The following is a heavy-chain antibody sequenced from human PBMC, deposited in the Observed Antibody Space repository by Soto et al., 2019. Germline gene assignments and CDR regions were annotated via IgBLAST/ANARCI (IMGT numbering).Heavy chain of an antibody. D-gene: IGHD1-1*01. J-gene: IGHJ4*02. Sequence: EVQLVASGGDLVPPGGSLRLSCAVSGLTFSTDEMNWVRQALGKGLEWLAYISYTSTTIKYADSVKGRFAVSRDNAKKSLYLQMNNLRVEDTAIYCVSEGGSLAFDSWSQGTLVTVSS. CDR3: SEGGSLAFDS. CDR2: ISYTSTTI. CDR1: GLTFSTDE. V-gene: IGHV3-48*03.